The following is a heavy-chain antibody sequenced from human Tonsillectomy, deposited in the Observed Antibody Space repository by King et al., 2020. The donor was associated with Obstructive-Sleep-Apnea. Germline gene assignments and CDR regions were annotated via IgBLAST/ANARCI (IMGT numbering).Heavy chain of an antibody. Sequence: QLQESGPGLVKPSQTLSLTCTVSGASISSTDYFWSWIRQPPGKGLEWIGYIYYDGSPYYNPVLKSRVTLSVNTSKNQFSLKLNSVTAADTAVYYCARSYGDYYFDFWGQGALAT. J-gene: IGHJ4*02. V-gene: IGHV4-30-4*01. CDR2: IYYDGSP. CDR3: ARSYGDYYFDF. CDR1: GASISSTDYF. D-gene: IGHD4-17*01.